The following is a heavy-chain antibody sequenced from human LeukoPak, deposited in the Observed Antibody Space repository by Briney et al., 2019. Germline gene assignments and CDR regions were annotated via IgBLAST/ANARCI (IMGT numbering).Heavy chain of an antibody. CDR1: GFTFSSYW. CDR2: IKQDGSEK. CDR3: ARDLPGATDAFDI. V-gene: IGHV3-7*01. J-gene: IGHJ3*02. Sequence: GGSLRLSCAASGFTFSSYWMSWVRQAPGKGLEWVANIKQDGSEKYYVDSVKGRFTISRDNAKNSLYLQMNSLRAEGTAVYYCARDLPGATDAFDIWGQGTMVTVSS. D-gene: IGHD1-26*01.